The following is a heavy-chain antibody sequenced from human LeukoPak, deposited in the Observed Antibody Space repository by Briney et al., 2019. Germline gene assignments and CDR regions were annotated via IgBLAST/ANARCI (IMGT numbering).Heavy chain of an antibody. CDR2: ISYDGSNK. CDR1: GFTFSSYA. V-gene: IGHV3-30-3*01. J-gene: IGHJ3*02. D-gene: IGHD2-2*01. Sequence: PGGSLRLSCAASGFTFSSYAMHWVRQAPGKGLEWVAVISYDGSNKYYADSVKGRFTISRDNSKNTLFLQMNSLRAEDTAVYYCAKVPVKYCSSTSCYVGAFDIWGQGTMVTVSS. CDR3: AKVPVKYCSSTSCYVGAFDI.